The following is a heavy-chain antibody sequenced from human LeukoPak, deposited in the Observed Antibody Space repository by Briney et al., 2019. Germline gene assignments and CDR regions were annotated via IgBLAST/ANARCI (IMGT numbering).Heavy chain of an antibody. J-gene: IGHJ4*02. Sequence: SETLSLTCAVSGGSISSGGYSWSWIRQPPGKGLEWIGYIYYSGSTYYHPSLKSRVTISVDTSKNQLSLKLSSVTAADTAVYYCARGNIVVVTAFDYWGQGTLVTVSS. CDR1: GGSISSGGYS. CDR2: IYYSGST. D-gene: IGHD2-21*02. V-gene: IGHV4-30-4*07. CDR3: ARGNIVVVTAFDY.